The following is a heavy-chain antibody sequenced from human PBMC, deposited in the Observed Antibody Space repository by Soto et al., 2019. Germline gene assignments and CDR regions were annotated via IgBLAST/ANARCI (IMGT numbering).Heavy chain of an antibody. CDR1: GYTFTSYY. CDR3: AKGVVVATTYFQH. Sequence: ASVKVSCKASGYTFTSYYMHWVRQAPGQGLEWMGIINPSGGSTSYAQKFQGRVTMTRDTSASTVYMELSSLRSEDTAVYYCAKGVVVATTYFQHWGQGTLVTVSS. D-gene: IGHD2-15*01. J-gene: IGHJ1*01. V-gene: IGHV1-46*01. CDR2: INPSGGST.